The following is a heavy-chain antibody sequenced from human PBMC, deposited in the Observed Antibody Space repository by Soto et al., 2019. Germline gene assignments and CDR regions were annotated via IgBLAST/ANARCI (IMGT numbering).Heavy chain of an antibody. CDR3: AGGGDS. V-gene: IGHV4-31*03. J-gene: IGHJ4*02. Sequence: SETLSLTCTVSGASVRSGGHYWSWIRQYPGQGLEWIGYIHNSESTSYNPSLESRVSISLDTSRNQFSLKLKSVTAADTAVYYCAGGGDSWSQGTLVTVSS. CDR1: GASVRSGGHY. CDR2: IHNSEST. D-gene: IGHD3-10*01.